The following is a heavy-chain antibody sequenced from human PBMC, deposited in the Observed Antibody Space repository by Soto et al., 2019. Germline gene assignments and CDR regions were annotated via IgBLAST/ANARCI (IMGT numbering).Heavy chain of an antibody. J-gene: IGHJ5*02. CDR3: VKGSLGTWFDP. D-gene: IGHD3-16*01. Sequence: EEQILESGGGLVHPGGSLRRSCAASGFLISANAMSWVRQAPGGGLEWVSTISGSAGVAFYADSVRGRFIISRDISKNTIYLQLSTLRADDMARDYCVKGSLGTWFDPWGQGTLVTVSS. CDR2: ISGSAGVA. V-gene: IGHV3-23*01. CDR1: GFLISANA.